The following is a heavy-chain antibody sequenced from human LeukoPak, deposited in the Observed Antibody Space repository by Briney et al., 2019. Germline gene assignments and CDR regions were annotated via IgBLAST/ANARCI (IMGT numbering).Heavy chain of an antibody. Sequence: SETLSLTCAVYGGSFSGYYWSWIRQPPGKGLEWIGEINHSGSTNYNPSLKSPVTISVDTSKNRFSLKLCSVTAADTAVYYCARDYPVYDYVWGSYRVDAFDIWGQGTMVTVSS. D-gene: IGHD3-16*02. CDR3: ARDYPVYDYVWGSYRVDAFDI. J-gene: IGHJ3*02. V-gene: IGHV4-34*01. CDR1: GGSFSGYY. CDR2: INHSGST.